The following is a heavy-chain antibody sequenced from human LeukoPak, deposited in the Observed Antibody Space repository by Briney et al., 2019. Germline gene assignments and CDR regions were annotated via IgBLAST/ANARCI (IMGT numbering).Heavy chain of an antibody. CDR2: ISHSGST. J-gene: IGHJ5*02. D-gene: IGHD2-2*01. Sequence: PSETLSLTCGVHGGSFSGYHWSWIRQPPGKGLEWIGEISHSGSTNYNSSLKSRVTISVDTSKNQFSLKLSSVTAADTAVYNCARSSNLAYNWFDPWGQGTLVTVSS. CDR1: GGSFSGYH. V-gene: IGHV4-34*01. CDR3: ARSSNLAYNWFDP.